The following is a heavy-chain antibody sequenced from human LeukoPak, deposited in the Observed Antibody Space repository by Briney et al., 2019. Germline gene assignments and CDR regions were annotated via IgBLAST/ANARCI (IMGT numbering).Heavy chain of an antibody. V-gene: IGHV4-31*03. J-gene: IGHJ4*02. CDR1: GGSISTGGYY. CDR3: ARSIAVASFDY. D-gene: IGHD6-19*01. Sequence: PSETLSLTCTVSGGSISTGGYYWSWIRQHPEKGLEWIGYIYYSGSTYYNPSLKSRVTISVDTSKNQFSLKLSSVTAADTAVYYCARSIAVASFDYWGQGTLVTVSS. CDR2: IYYSGST.